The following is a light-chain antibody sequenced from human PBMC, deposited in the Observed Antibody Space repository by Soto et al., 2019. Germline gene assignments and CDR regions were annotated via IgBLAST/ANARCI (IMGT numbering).Light chain of an antibody. J-gene: IGKJ2*01. Sequence: EIVMTQSPATLSVSPGERATLSCRASQSVSSNLAWYQQKPGQAPRLLIYGASTRATGIPARCSGSGSGTEFTLPISSLQSDDFALYYCQQYNNWPPYTFGQGTKLEIK. CDR3: QQYNNWPPYT. V-gene: IGKV3-15*01. CDR2: GAS. CDR1: QSVSSN.